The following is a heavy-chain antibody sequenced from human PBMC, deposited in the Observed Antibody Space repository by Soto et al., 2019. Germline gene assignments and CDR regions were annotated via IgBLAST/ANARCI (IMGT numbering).Heavy chain of an antibody. J-gene: IGHJ6*02. Sequence: GGSLRLSCAASGFTFSSYGMHWVRQAPGKGLEWVAVIWYDGSNKYYADSVKGRFTISRDNSKNTLYLQMNSLRAEDTAVYYCAKDDLYYRARSVPEVSYYYYGMDVWGQGITVTVSS. CDR1: GFTFSSYG. CDR2: IWYDGSNK. V-gene: IGHV3-33*06. CDR3: AKDDLYYRARSVPEVSYYYYGMDV. D-gene: IGHD3-10*01.